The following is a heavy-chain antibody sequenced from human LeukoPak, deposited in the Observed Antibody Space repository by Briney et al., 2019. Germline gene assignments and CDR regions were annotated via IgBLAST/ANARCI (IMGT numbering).Heavy chain of an antibody. J-gene: IGHJ6*02. CDR1: GYTFTSYA. Sequence: GASVKVSCKASGYTFTSYAMHWVRQAPGQRLEWMGWINAGNGNTKYSQKFQGRVTITRDTSASTAYMELSSLRSEDTAVYYCARDRLVRATKYYYGMDVWGQGITVTVSS. CDR2: INAGNGNT. D-gene: IGHD1-26*01. V-gene: IGHV1-3*01. CDR3: ARDRLVRATKYYYGMDV.